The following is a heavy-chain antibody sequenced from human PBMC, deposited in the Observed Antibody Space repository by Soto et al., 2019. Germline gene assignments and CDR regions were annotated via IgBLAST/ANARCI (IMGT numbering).Heavy chain of an antibody. CDR1: GFIFSSYE. V-gene: IGHV3-48*03. CDR3: ARELGSGWYPSGYYGMDV. Sequence: PGGSLRLSCATSGFIFSSYEMNWVRQAPGKGLEWVSYISSSGSTIYYADSVKGRFTISRDNAKNSLYLQMNSLRAEDTAVYYCARELGSGWYPSGYYGMDVWGQGTTVTVSS. D-gene: IGHD6-19*01. J-gene: IGHJ6*02. CDR2: ISSSGSTI.